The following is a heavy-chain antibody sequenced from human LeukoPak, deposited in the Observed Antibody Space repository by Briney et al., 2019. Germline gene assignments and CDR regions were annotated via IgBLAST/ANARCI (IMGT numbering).Heavy chain of an antibody. CDR3: AKDYKVSGSREFDY. V-gene: IGHV3-30*14. CDR1: GFTFSTYA. CDR2: ISYDGSSK. J-gene: IGHJ4*02. Sequence: PGGSLRLSCAASGFTFSTYAMHWVRQAPGKGLEWVAVISYDGSSKYYADSVKGRFTISRDNSKNTLYLQMNSLRAEDTAVYYCAKDYKVSGSREFDYWGQGTLVTVSS. D-gene: IGHD3-10*01.